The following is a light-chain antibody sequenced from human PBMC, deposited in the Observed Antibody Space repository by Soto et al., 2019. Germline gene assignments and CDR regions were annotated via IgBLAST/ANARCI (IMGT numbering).Light chain of an antibody. Sequence: IVLTHSPATLSLSLGERATLSCRASQSVSSYLAWYKQKPGQAPRLLIYDASTRATGIPARFSGSGSGTDFTLTSSSLEAEDFAVYYCQHRSNSFGGGTKVDIK. CDR3: QHRSNS. V-gene: IGKV3-11*01. CDR1: QSVSSY. CDR2: DAS. J-gene: IGKJ4*01.